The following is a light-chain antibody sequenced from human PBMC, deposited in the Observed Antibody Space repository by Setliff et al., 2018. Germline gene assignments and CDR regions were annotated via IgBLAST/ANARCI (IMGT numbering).Light chain of an antibody. CDR2: EVF. CDR3: GSFSSTTTFYV. J-gene: IGLJ1*01. V-gene: IGLV2-18*02. CDR1: YSDIGGHDR. Sequence: SVLTQPPSVSRSPGQSVTISCTGTYSDIGGHDRVSWYQQPPGAAPKLIIYEVFHRPSGVPVRFSGSKSGATASLTISGLQAEDEADYFCGSFSSTTTFYVFGPGTKVTVL.